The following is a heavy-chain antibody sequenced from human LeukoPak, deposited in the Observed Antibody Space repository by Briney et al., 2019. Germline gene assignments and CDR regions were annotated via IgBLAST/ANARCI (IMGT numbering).Heavy chain of an antibody. CDR2: IYSSGTT. D-gene: IGHD4-17*01. V-gene: IGHV3-66*01. J-gene: IGHJ4*02. CDR3: AKDAHTYGDHGGYFDY. CDR1: GFTVSSNF. Sequence: GGSLRLSCAASGFTVSSNFLSWVRQAPGKGLEWVSLIYSSGTTYYADSVKGRFTMSTDNSKNTVYLQMNSLRAEDTAVYYCAKDAHTYGDHGGYFDYWGQGTLVIVSS.